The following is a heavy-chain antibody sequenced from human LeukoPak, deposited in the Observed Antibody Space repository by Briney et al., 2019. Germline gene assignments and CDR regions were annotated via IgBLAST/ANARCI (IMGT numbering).Heavy chain of an antibody. CDR3: AKEGGGYGMDV. V-gene: IGHV3-9*01. D-gene: IGHD3-16*01. Sequence: PGRSLRLSCAASGFTFDDYAMHWVRHAPGKGLEWGSGISWDSGSIGYADSVKGRFTISRDNAKNSLYLQMNSRRAEDTALYYCAKEGGGYGMDVWGQGTTVTV. CDR1: GFTFDDYA. J-gene: IGHJ6*02. CDR2: ISWDSGSI.